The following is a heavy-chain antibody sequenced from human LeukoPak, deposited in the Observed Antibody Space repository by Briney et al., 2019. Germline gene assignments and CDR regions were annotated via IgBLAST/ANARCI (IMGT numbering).Heavy chain of an antibody. V-gene: IGHV3-23*01. D-gene: IGHD3-9*01. CDR3: AKNGEYDLLTAYYKGPAPSFDY. CDR2: LSGGGGNT. CDR1: GFTFSSYA. J-gene: IGHJ4*02. Sequence: PGGSLRLSCAASGFTFSSYAMSWVRQAPGKGLEWVSVLSGGGGNTYYADSVKGRFTISRDNSKNTVYLEMNSLRAGDTALYYCAKNGEYDLLTAYYKGPAPSFDYWGQGTLVTVSS.